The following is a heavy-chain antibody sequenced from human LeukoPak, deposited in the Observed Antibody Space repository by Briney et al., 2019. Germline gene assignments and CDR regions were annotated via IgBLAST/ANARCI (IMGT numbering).Heavy chain of an antibody. Sequence: ASVKVSCKASGYTFTGYYIHWVRQAPGQGPEWIGWISPNNGATVYAQKFQGRVTMTWDTSISTAHMELRRLTSDDTAVFYCARDRADNWDRSGYYPDAFDMWGQGTMVTVS. J-gene: IGHJ3*02. V-gene: IGHV1-2*02. CDR1: GYTFTGYY. CDR3: ARDRADNWDRSGYYPDAFDM. D-gene: IGHD3-22*01. CDR2: ISPNNGAT.